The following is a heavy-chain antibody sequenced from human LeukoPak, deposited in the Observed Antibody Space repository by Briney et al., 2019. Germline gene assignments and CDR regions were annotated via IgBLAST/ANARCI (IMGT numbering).Heavy chain of an antibody. J-gene: IGHJ4*02. V-gene: IGHV3-74*01. CDR2: IHSDGRTT. D-gene: IGHD6-19*01. CDR1: GFTFRSYW. CDR3: ARGRGWNLDY. Sequence: GGSLRLSCAASGFTFRSYWMHWVRQAPGKGLVWVSLIHSDGRTTNYADSVKGRFTISRDNAKNTLFLQMNSLRADDTAVYYCARGRGWNLDYWGQGTLVTVS.